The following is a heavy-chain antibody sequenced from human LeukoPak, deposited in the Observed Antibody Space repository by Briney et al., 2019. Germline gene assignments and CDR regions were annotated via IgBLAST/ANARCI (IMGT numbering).Heavy chain of an antibody. V-gene: IGHV3-30*18. D-gene: IGHD3-22*01. J-gene: IGHJ1*01. CDR3: AKVFDSSGYYPPFQH. Sequence: PGGSLRLSCAASGFTFSSYGMHWVRQAPGKGLEWVAVISYDGSNKYYADSVKGRFTISRDNSKNTLYLQMNSLRAEDTAVYYCAKVFDSSGYYPPFQHWGQGTLVTVSS. CDR2: ISYDGSNK. CDR1: GFTFSSYG.